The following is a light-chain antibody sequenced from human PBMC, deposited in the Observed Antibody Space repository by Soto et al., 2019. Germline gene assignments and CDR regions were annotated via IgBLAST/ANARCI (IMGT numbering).Light chain of an antibody. CDR3: LQDYSYPLT. CDR2: VAS. J-gene: IGKJ4*01. V-gene: IGKV1-6*01. CDR1: QGIKND. Sequence: AIQITPSPSSPAASVGDRVTIPLRASQGIKNDLGWYQQKPGRAPKLLIYVASNLQSGVPSRFSGSGSGTDFTLTISSLQPEDFATYYCLQDYSYPLTFGGGTKVDIK.